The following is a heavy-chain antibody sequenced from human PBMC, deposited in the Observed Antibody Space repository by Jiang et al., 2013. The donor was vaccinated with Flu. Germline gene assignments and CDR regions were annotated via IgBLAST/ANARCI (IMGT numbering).Heavy chain of an antibody. D-gene: IGHD3-3*01. Sequence: GPGLVKPSETLSLTCTVSGGSISSSSYYWGWIRQPPGKGLEWIGSIYYSGSTYYNPSLKSRVTISVDTSKNQFSLKLSSVTAADTAVYYCARLPSLGGYDFWSGYYCWFDPWGQGTLVTVSS. CDR2: IYYSGST. V-gene: IGHV4-39*01. CDR1: GGSISSSSYY. CDR3: ARLPSLGGYDFWSGYYCWFDP. J-gene: IGHJ5*02.